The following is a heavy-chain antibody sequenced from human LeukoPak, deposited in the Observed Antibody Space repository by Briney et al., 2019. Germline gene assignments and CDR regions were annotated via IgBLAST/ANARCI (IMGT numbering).Heavy chain of an antibody. J-gene: IGHJ5*02. CDR1: GFTFGDYG. CDR3: ARVSRGGITASWFDP. D-gene: IGHD6-13*01. CDR2: IRSNTYGGST. V-gene: IGHV3-49*03. Sequence: PGGSMRPSCEGSGFTFGDYGVGWFRQAPGKGLQWVTSIRSNTYGGSTEYVPSVKGRFTISRDDSNSIAYLQMNSLKAEDTAIYYCARVSRGGITASWFDPWGQGTLVTVSS.